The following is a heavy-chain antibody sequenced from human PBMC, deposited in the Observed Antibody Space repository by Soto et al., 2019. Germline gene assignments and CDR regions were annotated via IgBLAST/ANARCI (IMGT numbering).Heavy chain of an antibody. CDR3: ARIIAAAGGRRYFDL. J-gene: IGHJ2*01. V-gene: IGHV3-11*05. CDR2: INSSSSYT. D-gene: IGHD6-13*01. CDR1: GFIFSDYY. Sequence: QVQLVESGGGLVQPGGSLRLSCAASGFIFSDYYMSWIRQAPGKGLEWISYINSSSSYTNYADSVKGRFTISRDNAKNSLYLQMNSLRAEDTAVYYCARIIAAAGGRRYFDLWGRGTLVTVSS.